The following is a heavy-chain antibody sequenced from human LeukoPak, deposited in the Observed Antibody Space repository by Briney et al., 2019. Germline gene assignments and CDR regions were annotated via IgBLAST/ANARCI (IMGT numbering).Heavy chain of an antibody. J-gene: IGHJ4*02. CDR2: IYSGGST. CDR1: GFTVSSNY. Sequence: GGSLRLSCAASGFTVSSNYMSWVRQAPGKGLEWVSVIYSGGSTYYADSVKGRFTISRDNSKNTLYLQMNSLRAEDTAVYYCAREPVGGVVAEGYLDYWGQGTLVTVSS. D-gene: IGHD2-15*01. CDR3: AREPVGGVVAEGYLDY. V-gene: IGHV3-53*01.